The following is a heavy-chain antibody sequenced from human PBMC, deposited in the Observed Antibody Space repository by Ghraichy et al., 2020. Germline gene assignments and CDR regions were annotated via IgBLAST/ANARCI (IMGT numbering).Heavy chain of an antibody. CDR3: ARDTPANGQTFDC. CDR2: MSPDGSLT. Sequence: GGSLRLSCTASGFTFSTYWMDWVRQVPGKGLVWVSRMSPDGSLTDYADSVRGRFTISRDNAKNTLYLQMSSLRAEDTAVYFCARDTPANGQTFDCWGQGTLVTVSS. CDR1: GFTFSTYW. D-gene: IGHD2-2*01. V-gene: IGHV3-74*01. J-gene: IGHJ4*02.